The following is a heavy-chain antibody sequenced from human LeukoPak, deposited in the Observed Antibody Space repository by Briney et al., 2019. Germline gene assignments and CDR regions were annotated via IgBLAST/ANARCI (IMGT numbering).Heavy chain of an antibody. D-gene: IGHD4-17*01. J-gene: IGHJ4*02. CDR3: ARGPTTVTGFDY. CDR1: GGSISSGGYY. Sequence: SQTLSLTCTVSGGSISSGGYYWSWIRQHPGTGLEWIGYIYYSGSTYYNPSLKSRVTISVDTSKNQFSLKLSSVTAADTAVYYCARGPTTVTGFDYWGQGTLVTVSS. CDR2: IYYSGST. V-gene: IGHV4-31*03.